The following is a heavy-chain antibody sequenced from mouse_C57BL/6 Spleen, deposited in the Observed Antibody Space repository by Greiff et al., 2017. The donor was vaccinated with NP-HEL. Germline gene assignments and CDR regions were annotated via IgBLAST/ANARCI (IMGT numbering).Heavy chain of an antibody. CDR1: GYTFTSYW. CDR2: IYPGSGST. Sequence: VQLQQSGAELVKPGASVKMSCKASGYTFTSYWITWVKQRPGQGLEWIGDIYPGSGSTNYNEKFKSKATLTVDTSSSTAYMQLSSLTSEDSAVYYCARCVYYGDWYFDVWGTGTTVTVSS. CDR3: ARCVYYGDWYFDV. V-gene: IGHV1-55*01. J-gene: IGHJ1*03. D-gene: IGHD1-1*01.